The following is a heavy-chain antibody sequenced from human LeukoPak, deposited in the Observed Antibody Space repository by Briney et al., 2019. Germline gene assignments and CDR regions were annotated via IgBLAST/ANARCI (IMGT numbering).Heavy chain of an antibody. CDR2: IYYSGST. Sequence: SETLSLTCTVSGGSVSSGSDYWSWIRQPPGKGLEWIGYIYYSGSTNYNPSLKSRVTISVDTSKNQFSLKLSSVTAADTAVYYCASSGFFDWSSFDYWGQGTLVTVSS. V-gene: IGHV4-61*01. J-gene: IGHJ4*02. CDR3: ASSGFFDWSSFDY. D-gene: IGHD3-9*01. CDR1: GGSVSSGSDY.